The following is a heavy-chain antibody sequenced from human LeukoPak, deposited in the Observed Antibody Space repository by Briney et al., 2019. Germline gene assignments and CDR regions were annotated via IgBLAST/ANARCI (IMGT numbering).Heavy chain of an antibody. CDR3: ARSGSTGYSLDY. V-gene: IGHV1-2*02. J-gene: IGHJ4*02. CDR1: GYTFTSYG. D-gene: IGHD3-22*01. Sequence: ASVNVSCKASGYTFTSYGISWVRQAPGQGLEWMGCIDPNSGDTKYAQKFQGRVSMPRDTSTRTAYMELSRLRSDDTAVYFCARSGSTGYSLDYWGQGTLVTVSS. CDR2: IDPNSGDT.